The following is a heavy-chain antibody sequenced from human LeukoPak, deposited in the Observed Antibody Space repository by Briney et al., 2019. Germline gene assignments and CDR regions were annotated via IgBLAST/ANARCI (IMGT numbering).Heavy chain of an antibody. J-gene: IGHJ4*02. CDR3: VRDYYDSSGYYGVDY. Sequence: PGGSLRLSCAASGFTFSSYAMSWVRQAPGKGLEWVSVISGSGATTHYADSVKGRFTISRDNSKNTLYLQMNSLRAEDTAVYYCVRDYYDSSGYYGVDYWDQGTLVTVSS. V-gene: IGHV3-23*01. D-gene: IGHD3-22*01. CDR1: GFTFSSYA. CDR2: ISGSGATT.